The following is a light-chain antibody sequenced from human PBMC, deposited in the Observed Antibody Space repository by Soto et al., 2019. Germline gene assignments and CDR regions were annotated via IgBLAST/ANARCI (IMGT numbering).Light chain of an antibody. CDR3: QHTYTMPLT. J-gene: IGKJ1*01. V-gene: IGKV1-39*01. CDR1: QSISTF. CDR2: AAS. Sequence: DIQLTQSPSSLSASVGDRVTITCRASQSISTFLNWYQQIPGKAPRLLIYAASTLQSGVPSRFSGSGSGTDFTLTITSLQSEDFATYYCQHTYTMPLTFGQGTTVEIK.